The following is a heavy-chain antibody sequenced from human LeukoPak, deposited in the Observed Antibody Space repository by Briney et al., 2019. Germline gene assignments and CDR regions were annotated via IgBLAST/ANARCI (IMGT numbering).Heavy chain of an antibody. J-gene: IGHJ3*02. CDR2: ISSSGGTI. D-gene: IGHD6-19*01. CDR1: GFTFSDYY. V-gene: IGHV3-11*04. Sequence: GGSLRLSCAASGFTFSDYYMNWIRQAPGKGLEGISYISSSGGTIYYADSVKGRFTISRDNAKNSLYLQMNSLRAEDTAVYHCAGCSRGWFGAFHIWRQATMVAVSS. CDR3: AGCSRGWFGAFHI.